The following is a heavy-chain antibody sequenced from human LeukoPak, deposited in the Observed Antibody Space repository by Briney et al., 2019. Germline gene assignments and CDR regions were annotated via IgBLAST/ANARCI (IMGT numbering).Heavy chain of an antibody. CDR3: ARDSGFRSVDF. D-gene: IGHD3-10*01. Sequence: PGGSLRLSCAASGFTFSSYWMSWVRQVPGKGLEWLAQIKEDGSEKYFVDSVRGRFAISRDNAKNSLYLQMNSLRAEDTAVYYCARDSGFRSVDFWGQGTLVSVSS. CDR1: GFTFSSYW. V-gene: IGHV3-7*01. CDR2: IKEDGSEK. J-gene: IGHJ4*02.